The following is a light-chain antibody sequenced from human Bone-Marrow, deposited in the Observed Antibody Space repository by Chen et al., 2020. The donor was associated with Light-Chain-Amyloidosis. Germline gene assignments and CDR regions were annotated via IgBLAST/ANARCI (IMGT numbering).Light chain of an antibody. CDR3: SSYTITNTLV. CDR1: SRDCGSYYH. Sequence: QSALTQPASVSGSPGQPITISCTGTSRDCGSYYHVSWYQQHPDKAPKLMIYEVTNRPSWVPDRFSGSTSDNTATMTISELQTEDESDYFCSSYTITNTLVFGRGTRVTVL. CDR2: EVT. V-gene: IGLV2-14*01. J-gene: IGLJ1*01.